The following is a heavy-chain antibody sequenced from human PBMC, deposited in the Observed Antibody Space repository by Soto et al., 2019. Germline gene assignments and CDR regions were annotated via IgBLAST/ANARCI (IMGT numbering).Heavy chain of an antibody. D-gene: IGHD2-21*02. J-gene: IGHJ4*02. CDR2: ISYDGSYK. CDR3: AKHSAYCAGDCYPQLSY. V-gene: IGHV3-30*18. CDR1: GFTFSNYG. Sequence: GGSLRLSCAASGFTFSNYGMHWVRQAPGKGLEWVAVISYDGSYKYYADFVRGRFTISRDNSDNTLYLQMSSLRADDTAVFYCAKHSAYCAGDCYPQLSYWGQGTLVTVSS.